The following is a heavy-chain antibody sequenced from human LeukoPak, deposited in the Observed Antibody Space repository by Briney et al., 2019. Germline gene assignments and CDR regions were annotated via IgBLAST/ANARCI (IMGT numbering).Heavy chain of an antibody. J-gene: IGHJ4*02. CDR1: GFTFSNYA. CDR3: ARCSGGSCYSGDY. CDR2: MTGSGGST. Sequence: GGSLRLSCAASGFTFSNYAMSWVRQAPGKGLEWVSTMTGSGGSTYHADSVKGRFTISRDNSKNTLYLQMNSLRAEDTAVYYCARCSGGSCYSGDYWGQGTLVTVSS. V-gene: IGHV3-23*01. D-gene: IGHD2-15*01.